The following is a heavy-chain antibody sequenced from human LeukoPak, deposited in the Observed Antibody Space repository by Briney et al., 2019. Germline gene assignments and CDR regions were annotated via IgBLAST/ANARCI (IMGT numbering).Heavy chain of an antibody. D-gene: IGHD6-19*01. CDR3: ARVAGYYYYYMDV. CDR2: INPNSGGT. CDR1: GYTFTGYY. Sequence: GASVKVSCKASGYTFTGYYIHWVRQAPGQGLEWMGWINPNSGGTNYAQKFQGRVTMTRDTSISTAYMELSRLRSDDTAVYYCARVAGYYYYYMDVWGKGTTVTVSS. J-gene: IGHJ6*03. V-gene: IGHV1-2*02.